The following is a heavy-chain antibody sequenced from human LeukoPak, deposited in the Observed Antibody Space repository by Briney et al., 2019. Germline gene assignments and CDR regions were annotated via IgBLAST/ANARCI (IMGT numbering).Heavy chain of an antibody. J-gene: IGHJ6*03. D-gene: IGHD6-19*01. CDR1: GYTFTSYG. V-gene: IGHV1-2*02. Sequence: GASVKVSCKASGYTFTSYGISWVRQAPGQGLEWMGWINPNSGGTNYAQRFQGRVTMTRDTSISTAYMELSRLRSDDTAVYYCARDRVAVAGSYMDVWGKGTTVTVSS. CDR3: ARDRVAVAGSYMDV. CDR2: INPNSGGT.